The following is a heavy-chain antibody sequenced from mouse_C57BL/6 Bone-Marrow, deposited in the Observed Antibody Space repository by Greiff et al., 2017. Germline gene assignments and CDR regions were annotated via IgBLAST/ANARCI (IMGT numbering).Heavy chain of an antibody. CDR2: INPNNGGT. V-gene: IGHV1-26*01. Sequence: EVQLQQSGPELVKPGASVKISCKASGYTFTDYYMNWVKQSHGKSLEWIGDINPNNGGTSYNQKFKGKATLTVDKSSSTAYMELRSLTSEDSAVYYCARGEFITTVVADYWGQGTTLTVSS. CDR3: ARGEFITTVVADY. CDR1: GYTFTDYY. D-gene: IGHD1-1*01. J-gene: IGHJ2*01.